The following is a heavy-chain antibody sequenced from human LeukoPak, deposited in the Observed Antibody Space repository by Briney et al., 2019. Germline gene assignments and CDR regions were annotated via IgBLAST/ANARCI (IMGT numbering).Heavy chain of an antibody. CDR3: AKSNGYGLLDI. V-gene: IGHV4-39*07. D-gene: IGHD3-10*01. CDR1: GGSISSRTYY. Sequence: SETLSLTCTVSGGSISSRTYYWGWIRQPPGKGLEWIGEINHSGSTNYNPSLKSRVTISVDTSKNQFSLKLSSVTAADTAVYYCAKSNGYGLLDIWGQGTMVTVSS. J-gene: IGHJ3*02. CDR2: INHSGST.